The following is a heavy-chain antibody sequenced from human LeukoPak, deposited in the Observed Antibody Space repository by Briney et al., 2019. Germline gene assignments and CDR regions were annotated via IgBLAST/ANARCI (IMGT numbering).Heavy chain of an antibody. Sequence: ASVKVSCKASGYTFTGYYMHWVRQAPGQGLEWMGRINPNSGGTNYAQKFQGRVTMTRDTSISTAYVELSRLRSDDTAVYYCARDRRPYCSSTSCYLDYWGQGTLVTVSS. CDR2: INPNSGGT. V-gene: IGHV1-2*06. CDR3: ARDRRPYCSSTSCYLDY. D-gene: IGHD2-2*01. J-gene: IGHJ4*02. CDR1: GYTFTGYY.